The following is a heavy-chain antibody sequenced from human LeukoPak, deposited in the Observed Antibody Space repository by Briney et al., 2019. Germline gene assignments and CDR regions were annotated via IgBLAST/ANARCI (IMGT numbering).Heavy chain of an antibody. CDR3: ARDQTPFY. D-gene: IGHD2-15*01. V-gene: IGHV3-7*01. CDR1: GFTFSSYW. J-gene: IGHJ4*02. CDR2: IKQDGSEK. Sequence: GGSLRLSCAASGFTFSSYWMSWVRQAPGKGLEWVANIKQDGSEKYYVDSVKGRFTISRDNAKSSMWLQMNSLRDEDTAVYYCARDQTPFYWGQGSLVTVSS.